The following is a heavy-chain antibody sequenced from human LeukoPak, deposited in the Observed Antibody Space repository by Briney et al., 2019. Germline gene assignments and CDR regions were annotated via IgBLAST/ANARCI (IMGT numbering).Heavy chain of an antibody. CDR2: INPNSGGT. J-gene: IGHJ4*02. V-gene: IGHV1-2*02. CDR1: GYTFIGNY. Sequence: GASVKVSCKASGYTFIGNYLHWVRQAPGQGLEWMGWINPNSGGTNYAQKFQGRVTMTRDTSISTAYMELSRLRSDDTAVYYCESVPLRAGYCTNGVCSPYFDYWGQGTLVTVSS. D-gene: IGHD2-8*01. CDR3: ESVPLRAGYCTNGVCSPYFDY.